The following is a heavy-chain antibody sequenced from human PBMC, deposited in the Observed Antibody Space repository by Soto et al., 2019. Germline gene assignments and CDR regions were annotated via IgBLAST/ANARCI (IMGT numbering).Heavy chain of an antibody. CDR3: GRDRGYPDSFDV. V-gene: IGHV3-23*01. CDR2: ISTSGDNT. J-gene: IGHJ3*01. D-gene: IGHD1-1*01. Sequence: GGSLRLSCSDSGFTFSTYAMSCVRQAPGKGLEWVSSISTSGDNTCYADSVRGRFTISRDNSKNTLYLQMNGLRVEDTALYFCGRDRGYPDSFDVWGRGTIVTVS. CDR1: GFTFSTYA.